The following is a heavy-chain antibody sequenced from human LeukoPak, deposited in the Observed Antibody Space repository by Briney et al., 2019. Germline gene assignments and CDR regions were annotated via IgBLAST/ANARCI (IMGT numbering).Heavy chain of an antibody. D-gene: IGHD3-22*01. CDR3: ARYYYDRSVGPFDY. V-gene: IGHV5-51*01. J-gene: IGHJ4*02. Sequence: GESLKISCKGSGYSFSEYWIGWVRQMPGKGLEWMGIIYPDDSDTRYSPSFQGQVTISADKSTYTAYLQWSSLKASDTAMYYCARYYYDRSVGPFDYWGQGTLVTVSS. CDR1: GYSFSEYW. CDR2: IYPDDSDT.